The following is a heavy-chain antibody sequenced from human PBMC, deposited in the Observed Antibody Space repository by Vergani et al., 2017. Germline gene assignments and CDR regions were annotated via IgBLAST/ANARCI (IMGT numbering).Heavy chain of an antibody. V-gene: IGHV4-4*07. J-gene: IGHJ6*04. Sequence: QVQLQESGPGLVKPSETLSLTCTVSGGSISSYYWSWIRQPAGKGLEWIGRIYTSGSTNYNPSLKSRVTMSVDTSKNQFSLKLSSVTAADTAVYYCARDFQFLWGGSKHRYYYGMDVWGKGTTVTVSS. CDR1: GGSISSYY. CDR3: ARDFQFLWGGSKHRYYYGMDV. D-gene: IGHD3-3*01. CDR2: IYTSGST.